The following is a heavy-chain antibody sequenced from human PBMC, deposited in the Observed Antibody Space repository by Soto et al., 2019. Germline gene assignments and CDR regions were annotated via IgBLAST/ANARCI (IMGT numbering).Heavy chain of an antibody. Sequence: ASVKVSCKASGYTFTSYYMHWVRQAPGQGLEWMGIINPSGGSTSYAQKFQGRVTMTRDTSTSTVYMELSSLRSEDTAVYYCARVAGRGYSYGYSSGMDVWGQGTTVTVSS. D-gene: IGHD5-18*01. CDR2: INPSGGST. J-gene: IGHJ6*02. CDR1: GYTFTSYY. V-gene: IGHV1-46*01. CDR3: ARVAGRGYSYGYSSGMDV.